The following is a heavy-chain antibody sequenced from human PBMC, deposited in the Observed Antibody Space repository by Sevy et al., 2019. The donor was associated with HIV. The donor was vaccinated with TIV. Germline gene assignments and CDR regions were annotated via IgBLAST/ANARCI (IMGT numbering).Heavy chain of an antibody. CDR1: VFTFSSYA. J-gene: IGHJ4*02. V-gene: IGHV3-23*01. Sequence: GGSLRLSCAASVFTFSSYAMSWVRQSPGGGLEWVSTISGSGGSTYYADSVKGRFTISRDNFKNTVELEMNSLRGDDTAVYYCAKAYGSGCPPFDWGQGTLVTVSS. CDR2: ISGSGGST. D-gene: IGHD3-10*01. CDR3: AKAYGSGCPPFD.